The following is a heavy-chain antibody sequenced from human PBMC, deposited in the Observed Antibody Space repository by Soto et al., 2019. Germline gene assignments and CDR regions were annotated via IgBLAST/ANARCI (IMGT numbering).Heavy chain of an antibody. J-gene: IGHJ4*02. Sequence: QVQLVESGGGVVQPGRSLRLSCAASGFTFSSYAMHWVRQAPGKGLEWVAVISYDGSNKYYADSVKGRFTISRDNSKNTLYMEMNSLGAEDTAVYYWARAYEGDCFDFWGQGTLVTVSS. D-gene: IGHD3-16*01. CDR3: ARAYEGDCFDF. CDR1: GFTFSSYA. V-gene: IGHV3-30-3*01. CDR2: ISYDGSNK.